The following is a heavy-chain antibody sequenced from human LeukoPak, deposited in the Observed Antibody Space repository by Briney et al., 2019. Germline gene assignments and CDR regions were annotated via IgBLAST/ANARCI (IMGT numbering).Heavy chain of an antibody. D-gene: IGHD5-12*01. J-gene: IGHJ4*02. CDR1: GGSISTYY. V-gene: IGHV4-59*01. CDR2: IHYTGST. CDR3: AREYSAFDY. Sequence: PSETLSLTCTVSGGSISTYYWSWIRQPPGKGLEWIGYIHYTGSTSYNPSLKSRVTTSVDTSKNRLSLELTSVTAADTAVYYCAREYSAFDYWGQGTLVTVSS.